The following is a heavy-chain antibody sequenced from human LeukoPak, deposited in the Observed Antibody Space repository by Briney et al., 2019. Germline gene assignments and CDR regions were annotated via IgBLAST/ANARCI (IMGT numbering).Heavy chain of an antibody. J-gene: IGHJ4*01. CDR2: IYHSGST. V-gene: IGHV4-38-2*01. D-gene: IGHD3-3*01. CDR3: ARQSIFGVVIMDY. Sequence: PSETLSLTCAVSGYSISSGYYWGWIRQPPGKGLEWIGSIYHSGSTYYNPSLKSRVTISVDTSKNQFSLKLSSVTAADTAVYYCARQSIFGVVIMDYWGQEPWSPSPQ. CDR1: GYSISSGYY.